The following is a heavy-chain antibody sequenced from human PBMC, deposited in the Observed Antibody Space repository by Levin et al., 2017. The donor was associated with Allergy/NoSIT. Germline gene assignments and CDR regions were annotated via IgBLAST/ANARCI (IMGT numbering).Heavy chain of an antibody. V-gene: IGHV3-53*01. CDR1: GFDVSNTY. J-gene: IGHJ4*02. D-gene: IGHD5-12*01. Sequence: GGSLRLSCAVLGFDVSNTYISWVHQAPGKGLEWVSLLFPDGTAYYAASVKGRFTVSRGNSASTVDLQMSSLGGDDTAVYYCARDGSGYGELDFWGQGTLVTVSS. CDR3: ARDGSGYGELDF. CDR2: LFPDGTA.